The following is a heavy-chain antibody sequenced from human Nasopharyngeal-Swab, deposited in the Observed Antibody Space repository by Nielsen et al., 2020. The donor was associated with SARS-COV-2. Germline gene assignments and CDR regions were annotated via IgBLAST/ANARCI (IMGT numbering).Heavy chain of an antibody. V-gene: IGHV4-34*01. D-gene: IGHD3-22*01. Sequence: SETLSLTCGVYGGPFNDHYWTWIRQPPGKGLEWIGEINHTGSTNYDPSLKSRVTISVDTSQRQFSLRLTSLTAADTAVYYCARGGVAYNDNPERLDYRGRGALVTVSS. CDR2: INHTGST. CDR1: GGPFNDHY. CDR3: ARGGVAYNDNPERLDY. J-gene: IGHJ4*02.